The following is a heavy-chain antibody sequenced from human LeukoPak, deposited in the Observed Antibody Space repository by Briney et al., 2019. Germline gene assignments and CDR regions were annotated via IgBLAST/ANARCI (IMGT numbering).Heavy chain of an antibody. V-gene: IGHV3-23*01. D-gene: IGHD6-13*01. J-gene: IGHJ3*02. CDR1: GFTFSSYA. CDR2: ISGSGGST. Sequence: GGSLRLSCAASGFTFSSYAMSWVRQAPEKGLEWVSAISGSGGSTYYADSVKGRFTISRDNSKNTLYLQMNSLRAEDTAVYYCVRGIAAASERALDIWGQGTMVTVSS. CDR3: VRGIAAASERALDI.